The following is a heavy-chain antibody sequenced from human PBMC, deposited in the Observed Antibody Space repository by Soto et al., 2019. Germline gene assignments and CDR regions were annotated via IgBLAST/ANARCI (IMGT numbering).Heavy chain of an antibody. CDR2: INPNSGGT. J-gene: IGHJ6*02. CDR1: GYTFTGYY. V-gene: IGHV1-2*02. Sequence: ASVKVSCKASGYTFTGYYMHWVRQAPGQGLECMGWINPNSGGTNYAQKFQGRVTMTRDTSISTAYMELSRLRSDDTAVYYCASLGRYCSGGSCYLYYYYGMDVWGQGTTVTVSS. D-gene: IGHD2-15*01. CDR3: ASLGRYCSGGSCYLYYYYGMDV.